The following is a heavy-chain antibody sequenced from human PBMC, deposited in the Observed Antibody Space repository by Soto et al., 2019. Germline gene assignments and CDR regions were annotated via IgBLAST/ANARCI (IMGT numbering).Heavy chain of an antibody. CDR3: ARTSAAGKYYYGTDA. J-gene: IGHJ6*02. D-gene: IGHD6-13*01. CDR2: IYPGDSDT. V-gene: IGHV5-51*01. Sequence: GECLRMSGKGAGCSFTSYWIGWVRQMPGKGLEWMGIIYPGDSDTRYSPSFQGQVTISADKSISTAYLQWSSLKASDTAMYYCARTSAAGKYYYGTDAWGHGTPAPLSS. CDR1: GCSFTSYW.